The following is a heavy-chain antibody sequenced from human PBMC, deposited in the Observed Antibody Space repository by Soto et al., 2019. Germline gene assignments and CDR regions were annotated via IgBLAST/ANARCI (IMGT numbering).Heavy chain of an antibody. Sequence: KPSETLSLTCAVSGYSISSGYYWGWIRQPPGKGLEWIGSIYHSGSTYYNPSLKSRVTISVDTSKNQFSLKLSSVTAADTAVYYCARDASQLELIGYYFDYWGQGTLVTVSS. V-gene: IGHV4-38-2*02. D-gene: IGHD1-7*01. CDR2: IYHSGST. J-gene: IGHJ4*02. CDR1: GYSISSGYY. CDR3: ARDASQLELIGYYFDY.